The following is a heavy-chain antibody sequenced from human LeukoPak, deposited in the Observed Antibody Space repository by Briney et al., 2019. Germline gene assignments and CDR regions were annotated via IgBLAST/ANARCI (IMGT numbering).Heavy chain of an antibody. CDR3: ARDAVIPDSSSGGDAFDI. J-gene: IGHJ3*02. CDR2: IYYSGST. V-gene: IGHV4-30-4*08. CDR1: GGSISSGDYY. D-gene: IGHD6-6*01. Sequence: SETLSLTCTVSGGSISSGDYYWSWIRQPPGKGLEWIGYIYYSGSTYYNPSLKSRVTISVDTSKNQFSLKLSSVTAADTAVYYCARDAVIPDSSSGGDAFDIWGQGTMVTVSS.